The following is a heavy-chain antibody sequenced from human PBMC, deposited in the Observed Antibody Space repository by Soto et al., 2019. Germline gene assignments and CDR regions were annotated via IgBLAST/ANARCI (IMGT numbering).Heavy chain of an antibody. CDR1: GFDFGSFG. CDR2: IVVVSGST. D-gene: IGHD1-26*01. V-gene: IGHV1-58*02. J-gene: IGHJ6*02. Sequence: QMQLVQSAAVVREPGTSVRVSCRASGFDFGSFGIQFLRQTRGRGLEWIGWIVVVSGSTNYARQFQGRVAISRDMSSSTAYLDLYDLKSDDTAVYFCSADHPHMAMGWPVWGQGTTVTVSS. CDR3: SADHPHMAMGWPV.